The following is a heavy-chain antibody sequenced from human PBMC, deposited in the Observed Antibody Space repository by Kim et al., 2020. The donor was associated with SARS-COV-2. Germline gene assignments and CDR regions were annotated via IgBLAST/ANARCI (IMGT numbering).Heavy chain of an antibody. CDR3: ARDRGSWDFRPGALEY. J-gene: IGHJ4*02. D-gene: IGHD1-26*01. CDR1: GFSFSSFA. Sequence: GGSLRLSCAASGFSFSSFAIHWVRQAPGKGLEWVAFISYDGSDKFYADSVRGRFTISRDNSNNSLYLQMNSLRHEDTAMYYCARDRGSWDFRPGALEYWGQGTPVTVSS. CDR2: ISYDGSDK. V-gene: IGHV3-30*04.